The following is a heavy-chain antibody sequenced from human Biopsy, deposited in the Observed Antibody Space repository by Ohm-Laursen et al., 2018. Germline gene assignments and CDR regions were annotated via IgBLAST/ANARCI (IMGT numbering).Heavy chain of an antibody. J-gene: IGHJ1*01. Sequence: GASVKVSCNAPGGTFSNYGVNWVRQAPGQGLEWLGGNIPILGTGNYAQKFQDRVTVAADTSTSTATMELRSLRSDDTAVYYCATKLTGYFHHWGQGTLVTVSS. CDR3: ATKLTGYFHH. V-gene: IGHV1-69*06. CDR1: GGTFSNYG. D-gene: IGHD3-9*01. CDR2: NIPILGTG.